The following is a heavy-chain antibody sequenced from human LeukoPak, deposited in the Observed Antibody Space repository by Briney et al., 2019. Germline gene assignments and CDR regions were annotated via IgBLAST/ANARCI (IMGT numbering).Heavy chain of an antibody. J-gene: IGHJ5*02. CDR2: ISHSGNT. Sequence: KPSETLSLTCSVYGGSFSDYYWIWIRQSPGMGLQWIGEISHSGNTNYNPSLESRLTMSVDTSKNQFSLKLNSVTAADTGVYYCARGHRSYSWFDPWGQGTLVTVSS. D-gene: IGHD3-10*01. CDR1: GGSFSDYY. V-gene: IGHV4-34*01. CDR3: ARGHRSYSWFDP.